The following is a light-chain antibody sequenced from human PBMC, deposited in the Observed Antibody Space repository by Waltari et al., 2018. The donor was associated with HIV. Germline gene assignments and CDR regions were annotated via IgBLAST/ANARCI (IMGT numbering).Light chain of an antibody. J-gene: IGLJ1*01. CDR2: HDS. V-gene: IGLV3-1*01. Sequence: YDLTQPPSVSVSPGQTASITCSGDQLGNKYIWWYQQKSGQCPVLVIYHDSKRPPGIPERFSGSSSGHTATLTISETQTVDEADYYCQTWDNNFYVFGTGTKVTVL. CDR1: QLGNKY. CDR3: QTWDNNFYV.